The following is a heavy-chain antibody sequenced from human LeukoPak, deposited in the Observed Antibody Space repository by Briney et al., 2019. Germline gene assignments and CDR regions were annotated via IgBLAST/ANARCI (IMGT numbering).Heavy chain of an antibody. Sequence: PGGSLRLSCAASGFTFSSYWMSWVRQAPGKGLEWVANIKRDGSEKYYVDSVKGRFTISRDNAKNSLYLQMNSLRAEDTAVYYCASRGASSSWNYFDYWGQGTLVTVSS. CDR3: ASRGASSSWNYFDY. J-gene: IGHJ4*02. CDR2: IKRDGSEK. D-gene: IGHD6-13*01. CDR1: GFTFSSYW. V-gene: IGHV3-7*01.